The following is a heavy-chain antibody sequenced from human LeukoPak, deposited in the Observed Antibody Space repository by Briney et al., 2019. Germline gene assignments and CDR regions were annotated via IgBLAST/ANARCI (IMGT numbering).Heavy chain of an antibody. CDR1: GFTFSRFG. J-gene: IGHJ4*02. V-gene: IGHV3-64D*06. CDR3: VKGLTTVTSAFDY. CDR2: ISSNGGST. Sequence: PGGPLRLSCSASGFTFSRFGMHWVRQAPGKGLESVSGISSNGGSTYYADSVKGRFSISRDTSKNTLYLQMSSLRGEDTAVYYCVKGLTTVTSAFDYWGQGTLVTVSS. D-gene: IGHD4-17*01.